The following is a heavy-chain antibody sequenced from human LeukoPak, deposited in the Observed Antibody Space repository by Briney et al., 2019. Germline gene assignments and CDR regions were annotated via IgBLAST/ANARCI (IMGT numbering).Heavy chain of an antibody. CDR2: INPSGGST. CDR1: GYTFTSYY. CDR3: ARDYLLGSGMGSSPPFFDY. Sequence: ASVKVSCKASGYTFTSYYMHWVRQAPEQGLEWMGIINPSGGSTSYAQKFQGRVTMTRDMSTSTVYMELSSLRSEDTAVYYCARDYLLGSGMGSSPPFFDYWGQGTLVTVSS. J-gene: IGHJ4*02. D-gene: IGHD6-6*01. V-gene: IGHV1-46*01.